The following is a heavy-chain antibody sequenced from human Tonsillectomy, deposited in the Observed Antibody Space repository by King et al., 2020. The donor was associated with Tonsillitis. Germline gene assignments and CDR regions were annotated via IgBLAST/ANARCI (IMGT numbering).Heavy chain of an antibody. CDR2: ISPVFGIT. V-gene: IGHV1-69*09. D-gene: IGHD6-19*01. CDR1: VDTFSTYS. CDR3: ARSIVVAGQGGDWFDP. Sequence: QLVQSGAEVRKPGSSVKVSCKASVDTFSTYSINWVRQAPGQGLEWMGRISPVFGITNYAQKLQGRVTIAADKSTTTAYMERSSLRSEDTAVYYCARSIVVAGQGGDWFDPWGQGTLVTVSS. J-gene: IGHJ5*02.